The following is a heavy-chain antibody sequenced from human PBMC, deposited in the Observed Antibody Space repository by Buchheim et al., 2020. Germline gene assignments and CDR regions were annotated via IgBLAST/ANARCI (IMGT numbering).Heavy chain of an antibody. CDR2: IKQDGSEK. J-gene: IGHJ4*02. Sequence: EVQLVESGGGLVQPGGSLRLSCAASGFTFSGYWMSWVRQAPGKGLEWVANIKQDGSEKYYVDSVKGRFTISRDNAKNSLYLQMNSLRAEDTAVYYCASLILGIAAASDYWGQGTL. CDR3: ASLILGIAAASDY. V-gene: IGHV3-7*01. D-gene: IGHD6-13*01. CDR1: GFTFSGYW.